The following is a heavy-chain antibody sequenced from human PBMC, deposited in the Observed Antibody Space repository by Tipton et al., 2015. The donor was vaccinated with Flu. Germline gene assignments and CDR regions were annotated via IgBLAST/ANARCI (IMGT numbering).Heavy chain of an antibody. Sequence: TLSLTCTVSGGSISSYYWSWIRQPAGKGLEWIGRIYTSGSTNYNPSLKSRVTMSVDTSKNQFSLKLSSVTAADTAVYYCARAGLRSPYYYYYYMDVWGKGTTVTVSS. CDR1: GGSISSYY. V-gene: IGHV4-4*07. D-gene: IGHD4-17*01. CDR3: ARAGLRSPYYYYYYMDV. J-gene: IGHJ6*03. CDR2: IYTSGST.